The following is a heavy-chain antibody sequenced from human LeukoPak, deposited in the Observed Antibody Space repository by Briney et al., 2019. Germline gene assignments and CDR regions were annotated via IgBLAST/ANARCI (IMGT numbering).Heavy chain of an antibody. V-gene: IGHV3-21*01. J-gene: IGHJ2*01. CDR3: ARDRWEPLRYWYFDL. Sequence: AGGSLRLSCAASGFTFSSYAMSWVRQAPGKGLEWVSSISSSSSYIYYADSVKGRFTISRDNAKNSLYLQMNSLRAEDTAVYYCARDRWEPLRYWYFDLWGRGTLVTVSS. D-gene: IGHD1-26*01. CDR2: ISSSSSYI. CDR1: GFTFSSYA.